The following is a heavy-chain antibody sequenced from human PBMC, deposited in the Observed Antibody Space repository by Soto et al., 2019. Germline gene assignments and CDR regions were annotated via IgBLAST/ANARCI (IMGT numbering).Heavy chain of an antibody. Sequence: SETLSLTCTVSGGSISSGGYYWSWIRQHPGKGLEWIGYIYYSGSTYYNPSLKSRVTISVDTSKNQFSLKLSSVTAADTAVYYCARGRSDYGAHSAFDIWGQGTMVTVSS. D-gene: IGHD4-17*01. CDR3: ARGRSDYGAHSAFDI. J-gene: IGHJ3*02. CDR2: IYYSGST. CDR1: GGSISSGGYY. V-gene: IGHV4-31*03.